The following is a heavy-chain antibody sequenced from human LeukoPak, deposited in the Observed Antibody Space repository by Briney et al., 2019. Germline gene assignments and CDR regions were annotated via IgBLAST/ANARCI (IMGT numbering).Heavy chain of an antibody. CDR1: GFTFSSST. D-gene: IGHD3-16*01. CDR3: ARAVGPFDY. CDR2: ISSGSSYI. J-gene: IGHJ4*02. V-gene: IGHV3-21*01. Sequence: KPGGSLRLSCAASGFTFSSSTMNWVRQAPGKGLEWVSCISSGSSYIHYADSVKGRFTISRDNAKNSLYLQMNSLRAEDTAVYYCARAVGPFDYWGQGTLVTVSS.